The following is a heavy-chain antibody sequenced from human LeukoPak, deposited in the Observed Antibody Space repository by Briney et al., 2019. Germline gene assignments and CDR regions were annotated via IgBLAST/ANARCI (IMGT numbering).Heavy chain of an antibody. V-gene: IGHV1-46*01. J-gene: IGHJ6*03. CDR3: AKDRALVLRSIGGYMDV. Sequence: ASVKVSCKASGYTFTSYYMHWVRQAPGQGLEWMGIINPSGGSTSYAQKFQGRVTMTRDMSTSTVYMELSSLRAEDTAVYYCAKDRALVLRSIGGYMDVWGKGTTVTVSS. CDR2: INPSGGST. CDR1: GYTFTSYY. D-gene: IGHD3-3*01.